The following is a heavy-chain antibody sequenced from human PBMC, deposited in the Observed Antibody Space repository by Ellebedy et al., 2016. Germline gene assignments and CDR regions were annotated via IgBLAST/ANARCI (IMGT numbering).Heavy chain of an antibody. CDR3: ARDFGSGSGYYYYALDV. D-gene: IGHD3-10*01. CDR1: GGSISSGGYY. V-gene: IGHV4-31*03. Sequence: SETLSLTXTVSGGSISSGGYYWSWIRQHPGKGLEWIGYIYYSGSTYYNPSLKSRVTISVDTSKNRFSLNLSSVTAADTAVYYCARDFGSGSGYYYYALDVWGQGTTVTVS. CDR2: IYYSGST. J-gene: IGHJ6*02.